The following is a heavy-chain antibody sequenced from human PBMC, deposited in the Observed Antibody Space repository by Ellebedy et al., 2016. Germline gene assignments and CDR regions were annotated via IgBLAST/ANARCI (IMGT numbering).Heavy chain of an antibody. Sequence: GESLKISCAASGFTFSSYAMHWVRQAPGKGLEWVAVISYDGSNKYYADSVKGRFTISRDNSKNTLYLQMNSLRAEDTAVYYCARDLKVLSSSGEDRFDYWGQGTLVTVSS. CDR3: ARDLKVLSSSGEDRFDY. CDR1: GFTFSSYA. J-gene: IGHJ4*02. CDR2: ISYDGSNK. D-gene: IGHD6-19*01. V-gene: IGHV3-30-3*01.